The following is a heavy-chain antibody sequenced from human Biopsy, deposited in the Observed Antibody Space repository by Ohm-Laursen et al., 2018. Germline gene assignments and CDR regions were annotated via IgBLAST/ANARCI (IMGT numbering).Heavy chain of an antibody. D-gene: IGHD3-9*01. CDR1: GVSINNYY. J-gene: IGHJ2*01. CDR3: VREPKTGTAEAWYFDL. CDR2: IYTSGSP. Sequence: SETLSLTCTVSGVSINNYYWSWIRQPAGKGLEWIGRIYTSGSPNYNLFLGRRVTMSGNTSKNQFSLNLRPVTAADTAVYYCVREPKTGTAEAWYFDLWGRGSPVTVPS. V-gene: IGHV4-4*07.